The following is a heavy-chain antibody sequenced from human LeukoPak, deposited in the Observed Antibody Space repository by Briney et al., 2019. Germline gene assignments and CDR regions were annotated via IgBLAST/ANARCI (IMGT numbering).Heavy chain of an antibody. CDR1: GYSFTSYW. CDR2: IDPSDSYT. CDR3: TGRSDILTGYVYYFDY. Sequence: GESLKIPCKGSGYSFTSYWITWVRQMPGKGLEWMGRIDPSDSYTNYSPSFQGHVTISADKSISTAYLQWSSLKASDTAMYYCTGRSDILTGYVYYFDYWGQGTLVTVSS. D-gene: IGHD3-9*01. V-gene: IGHV5-10-1*01. J-gene: IGHJ4*02.